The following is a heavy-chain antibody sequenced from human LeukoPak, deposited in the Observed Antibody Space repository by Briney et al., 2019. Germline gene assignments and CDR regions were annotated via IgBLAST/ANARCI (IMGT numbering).Heavy chain of an antibody. Sequence: SGTLSLTCTVSGDSISDYYLSWLRQPPGKGLEWISYIYNTGRTNYNPSLKSRITISVDTSKNQFSLKLSSVTAADTAVYYCARHILHLGESHWGQGILVTVSS. D-gene: IGHD3-16*01. V-gene: IGHV4-59*08. J-gene: IGHJ4*02. CDR1: GDSISDYY. CDR3: ARHILHLGESH. CDR2: IYNTGRT.